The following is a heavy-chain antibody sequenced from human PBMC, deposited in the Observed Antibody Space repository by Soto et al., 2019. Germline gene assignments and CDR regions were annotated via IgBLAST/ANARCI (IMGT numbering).Heavy chain of an antibody. J-gene: IGHJ6*02. CDR2: LHSGGDT. V-gene: IGHV3-53*04. Sequence: EVQLVESGGGLVQPGGSLRLSCAASGIPVSSNYMTWVRQAPGKGLEWVSVLHSGGDTYYANSVKGRFTISRHDSTNTLFLKMNGLTAEDTAVYYCARDGPYYYASRMDVWGQGTTVTVSS. CDR1: GIPVSSNY. D-gene: IGHD3-10*01. CDR3: ARDGPYYYASRMDV.